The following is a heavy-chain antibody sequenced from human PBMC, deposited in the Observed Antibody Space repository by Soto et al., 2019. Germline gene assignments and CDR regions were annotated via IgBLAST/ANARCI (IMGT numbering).Heavy chain of an antibody. CDR2: IYSGGTT. D-gene: IGHD4-17*01. V-gene: IGHV3-53*01. CDR1: GFTVSSNY. CDR3: ARDYGGNPALLDP. J-gene: IGHJ5*02. Sequence: GGSLRLSCAASGFTVSSNYMSWVRQAPGKGLKWVSVIYSGGTTYYTDSVRGRFIISRDNSKNMVYLQMNSLRVEDTAVYYCARDYGGNPALLDPWGQGTLVTVSS.